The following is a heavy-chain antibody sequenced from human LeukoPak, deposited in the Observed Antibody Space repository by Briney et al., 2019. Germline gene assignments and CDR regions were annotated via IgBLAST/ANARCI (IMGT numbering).Heavy chain of an antibody. D-gene: IGHD6-13*01. V-gene: IGHV3-30-3*01. J-gene: IGHJ4*02. Sequence: GRSLRLSCAASGFTFSSYAMHGVRQAPGKGLEWVAVISYDGSNKYYADSVKGRFTISRDNSKNTLYLQMNSLRAEDTAVYYCARDRGSSWLEYYFDYWGQGTLVTVSS. CDR2: ISYDGSNK. CDR3: ARDRGSSWLEYYFDY. CDR1: GFTFSSYA.